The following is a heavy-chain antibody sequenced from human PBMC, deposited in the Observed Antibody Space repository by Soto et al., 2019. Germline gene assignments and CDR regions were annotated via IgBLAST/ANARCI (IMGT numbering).Heavy chain of an antibody. J-gene: IGHJ6*02. D-gene: IGHD3-22*01. V-gene: IGHV5-51*01. CDR1: GYSFTSYW. CDR2: IYPGDSDT. Sequence: GESLKISCKGSGYSFTSYWIGWVRQMPGKGLEWMGIIYPGDSDTRYSPSFQGQVTISADKSISTAYLQWSSLKASDTAMYYCARRLRYYDSSGYLYYYYGMDVWGQGTTVTVSS. CDR3: ARRLRYYDSSGYLYYYYGMDV.